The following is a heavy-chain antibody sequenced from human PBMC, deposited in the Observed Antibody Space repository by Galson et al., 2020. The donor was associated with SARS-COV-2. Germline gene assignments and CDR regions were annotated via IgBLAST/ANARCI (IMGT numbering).Heavy chain of an antibody. J-gene: IGHJ6*02. V-gene: IGHV4-59*01. CDR3: ARYSMYYDFWSGYSLGYYYGMDV. CDR2: IYYSGST. Sequence: SQTLSLTCTVSGGSISSYYWSWIRQPPGKGLEWIGYIYYSGSTNYNPSLKSRVTISVDTSKNQFSLKLSSVTAADTAVYYCARYSMYYDFWSGYSLGYYYGMDVWGQGTTVTVSS. CDR1: GGSISSYY. D-gene: IGHD3-3*01.